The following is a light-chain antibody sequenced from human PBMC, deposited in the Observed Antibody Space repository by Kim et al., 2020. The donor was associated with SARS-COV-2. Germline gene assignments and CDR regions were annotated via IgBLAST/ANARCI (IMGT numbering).Light chain of an antibody. CDR3: NSRDSNDNVV. J-gene: IGLJ2*01. CDR2: GKN. Sequence: VAVGQKVRITCQGDSLRSYYATWYQQKPVQAPTLVIYGKNNRPSGIPDRFSGSSSGNTASLTITGTQAGDEADYYCNSRDSNDNVVFGGGTQLTVL. V-gene: IGLV3-19*01. CDR1: SLRSYY.